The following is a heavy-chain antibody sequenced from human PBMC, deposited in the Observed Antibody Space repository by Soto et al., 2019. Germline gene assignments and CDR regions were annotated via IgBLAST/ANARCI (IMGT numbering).Heavy chain of an antibody. Sequence: QVQLQESGPGLVKPSQTLSLTCTVSGDSISSGDYYWSWIRQPPGKGLECMGYIYYSGSTYYNPSLKSRVSISVETSRNQFSRKLTSVTAADTAVYYCARIRYYGSAGYPFDCWGQGVLVTVSS. CDR3: ARIRYYGSAGYPFDC. J-gene: IGHJ4*02. D-gene: IGHD3-10*01. CDR2: IYYSGST. CDR1: GDSISSGDYY. V-gene: IGHV4-30-4*01.